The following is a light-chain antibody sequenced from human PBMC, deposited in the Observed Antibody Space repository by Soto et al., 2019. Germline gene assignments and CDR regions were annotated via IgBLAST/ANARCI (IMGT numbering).Light chain of an antibody. CDR2: DAS. V-gene: IGKV3D-15*01. CDR1: QRLXRT. J-gene: IGKJ5*01. CDR3: QQYYSTPIT. Sequence: IVMTQSPATLSASPREKSTRSWWASQRLXRTLAGSQQXXGXXPXXXXYDASNRANGSPVRFSGSGSATDFTLTISSLQAEDVAVYYGQQYYSTPITFGQGTRLEIK.